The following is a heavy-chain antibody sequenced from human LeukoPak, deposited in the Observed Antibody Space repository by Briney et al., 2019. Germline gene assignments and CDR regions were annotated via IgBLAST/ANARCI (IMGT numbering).Heavy chain of an antibody. D-gene: IGHD5-24*01. Sequence: SETLSLTCSVSGTSITPYSWSWIRQPPRRGLEWIGYFYTRGNTHQNPSLKSRVTMSIGASKNQFSLRLSSMTAADTAVYYCARHRAEMATITDDTFDMWSQGTMVTVSS. V-gene: IGHV4-4*09. J-gene: IGHJ3*02. CDR1: GTSITPYS. CDR2: FYTRGNT. CDR3: ARHRAEMATITDDTFDM.